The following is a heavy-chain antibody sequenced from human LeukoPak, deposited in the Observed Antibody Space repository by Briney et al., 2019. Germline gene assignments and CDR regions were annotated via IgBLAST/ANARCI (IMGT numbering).Heavy chain of an antibody. Sequence: ASVKVSCKASGYTFTSYYMHWVRQAPGQGLERMGIINPSGGSTSYAQKFQGRVTMTRDTSTSTVYMELSRLRSDDTAVYYCARGLGRHYDGSLSWLDPWGQGTLVTVSS. CDR1: GYTFTSYY. CDR3: ARGLGRHYDGSLSWLDP. V-gene: IGHV1-46*01. D-gene: IGHD3-10*01. J-gene: IGHJ5*02. CDR2: INPSGGST.